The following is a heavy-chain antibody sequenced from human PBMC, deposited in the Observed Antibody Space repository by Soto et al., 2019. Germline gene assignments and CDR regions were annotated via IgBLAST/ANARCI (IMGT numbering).Heavy chain of an antibody. J-gene: IGHJ4*02. D-gene: IGHD5-18*01. Sequence: VQLVESGGGLVQPGGSLRLSCAASGFTFSSYSMNWVRQAPGKGLEWVSYISSSSSTIYYADSVKGRFTISRDNAKNSLYLQMNSLRDEDTAVYYCARDRIQLWLHYSDFDYWGQGTLVTVSS. V-gene: IGHV3-48*02. CDR3: ARDRIQLWLHYSDFDY. CDR2: ISSSSSTI. CDR1: GFTFSSYS.